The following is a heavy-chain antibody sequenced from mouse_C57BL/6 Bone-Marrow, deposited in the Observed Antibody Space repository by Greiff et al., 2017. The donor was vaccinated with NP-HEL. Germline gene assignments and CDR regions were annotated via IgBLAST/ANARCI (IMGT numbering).Heavy chain of an antibody. D-gene: IGHD1-1*01. J-gene: IGHJ1*03. CDR2: INYDGSST. CDR1: GFTFSDYY. Sequence: EVKLVESEGGLVQPGSSMKLSCTASGFTFSDYYMAWVRQVPEKGLEWVANINYDGSSTYYLDSLKSRFIISRDNAKNILYLQMSSLKSEDTATYYCARVYGSSYVRDWYFDVWGTGTTVTVSS. V-gene: IGHV5-16*01. CDR3: ARVYGSSYVRDWYFDV.